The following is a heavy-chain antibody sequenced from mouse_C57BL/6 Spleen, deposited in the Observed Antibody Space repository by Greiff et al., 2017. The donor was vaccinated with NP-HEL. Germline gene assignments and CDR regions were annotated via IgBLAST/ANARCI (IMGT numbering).Heavy chain of an antibody. V-gene: IGHV1-19*01. CDR1: GYTFTDYY. CDR3: ARGLITTVVAPFDD. D-gene: IGHD1-1*01. CDR2: INPYNGGT. J-gene: IGHJ2*01. Sequence: EVQLQQSGPVLVKPGASVKMSCKASGYTFTDYYMNWVKQSHGKSLEWIGVINPYNGGTSYNPKFKGKAPLTVDKSSSTAYMELNSLTSEDSAVYYGARGLITTVVAPFDDWGQGTTLTGAS.